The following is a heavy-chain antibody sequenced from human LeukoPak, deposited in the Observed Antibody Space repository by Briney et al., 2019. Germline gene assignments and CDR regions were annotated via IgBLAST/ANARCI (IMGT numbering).Heavy chain of an antibody. CDR3: ARDSGSYWGGYYFDY. CDR2: MNEGGSEK. Sequence: PGGSLRLSCAASGFTFSSYWMSWVRQAPGTGLEWVANMNEGGSEKYYVDSVKGRFTISRDNAKNSLYLQMNSLRAEDTAVYYCARDSGSYWGGYYFDYWGQGTLVTVSS. V-gene: IGHV3-7*03. CDR1: GFTFSSYW. D-gene: IGHD1-26*01. J-gene: IGHJ4*02.